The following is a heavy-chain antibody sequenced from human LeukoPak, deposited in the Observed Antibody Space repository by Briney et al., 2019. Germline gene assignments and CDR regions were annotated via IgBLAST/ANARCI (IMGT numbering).Heavy chain of an antibody. CDR3: AREWVDVVVVPAAIDYYYYMDV. J-gene: IGHJ6*03. Sequence: SETLSLTCTVSGGSISSYYWSWIRQPAGKGLEWIGRIYTSGSTNYNPSLKSRVTMSVDTSKNQFSLKLSSVTAADTAVYYCAREWVDVVVVPAAIDYYYYMDVWGKGTTVTVSS. D-gene: IGHD2-2*02. V-gene: IGHV4-4*07. CDR2: IYTSGST. CDR1: GGSISSYY.